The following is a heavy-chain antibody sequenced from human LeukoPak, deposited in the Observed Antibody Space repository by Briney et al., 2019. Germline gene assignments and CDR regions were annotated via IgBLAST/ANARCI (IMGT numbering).Heavy chain of an antibody. CDR3: ARGVYYYGMDV. Sequence: SETLSLTCAVYGGSFSGYYWSWIRQPPGKGLEWIGYIYYSGSTHYNPSLKSRVTISVDTSKNQFSLKLSSVTAADTAVYYCARGVYYYGMDVWGQGTTVTVSS. CDR1: GGSFSGYY. J-gene: IGHJ6*02. V-gene: IGHV4-30-4*01. CDR2: IYYSGST.